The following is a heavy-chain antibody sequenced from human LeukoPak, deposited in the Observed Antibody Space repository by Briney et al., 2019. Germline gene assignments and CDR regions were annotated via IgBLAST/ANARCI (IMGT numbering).Heavy chain of an antibody. Sequence: GASVKVSCKASGYTFTSYYMHWVRQAPGQGLEWMGWINPNSGGTNYAQKFQGRVTMTRDTSISTAYMELSRLRSDDTAVYYCARDRPLITMVRGVTFDYWGQGTLVTVSS. CDR2: INPNSGGT. CDR3: ARDRPLITMVRGVTFDY. J-gene: IGHJ4*02. V-gene: IGHV1-2*02. D-gene: IGHD3-10*01. CDR1: GYTFTSYY.